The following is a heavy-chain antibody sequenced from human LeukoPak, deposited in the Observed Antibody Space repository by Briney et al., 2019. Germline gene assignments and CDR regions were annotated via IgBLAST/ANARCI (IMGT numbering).Heavy chain of an antibody. Sequence: PSETLSLTCAVYGGSFSGYYWSWIRQPPGKGLEWIGSIYYSGSTYYNPSLKSRVTISVDTSKNQFSLKLSSVTAADTAVYYCARRTVVIRSGKGFDYWGQGTLVTVSS. J-gene: IGHJ4*02. D-gene: IGHD4-23*01. CDR2: IYYSGST. CDR3: ARRTVVIRSGKGFDY. CDR1: GGSFSGYY. V-gene: IGHV4-34*01.